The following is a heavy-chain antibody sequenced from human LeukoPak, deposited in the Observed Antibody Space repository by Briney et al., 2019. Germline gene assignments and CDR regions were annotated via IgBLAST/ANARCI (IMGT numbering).Heavy chain of an antibody. CDR3: ASSYGSGSYYSSLDY. CDR2: IYPGDSDT. Sequence: GESLKISCKGSGYSFTSYWIGWVRQIPGKGLEWMGIIYPGDSDTRYSPSFQGQVTISADKSISTAYLQWSSLKASDTAMYYCASSYGSGSYYSSLDYWGQGTLVTVSS. V-gene: IGHV5-51*01. J-gene: IGHJ4*02. CDR1: GYSFTSYW. D-gene: IGHD3-10*01.